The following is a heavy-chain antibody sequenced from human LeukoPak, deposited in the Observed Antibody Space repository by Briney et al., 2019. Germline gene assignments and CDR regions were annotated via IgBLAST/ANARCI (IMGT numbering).Heavy chain of an antibody. CDR3: ARCDGGNLRGVWFDP. CDR1: GGSISSYY. D-gene: IGHD4-23*01. CDR2: IYYSGST. V-gene: IGHV4-59*01. J-gene: IGHJ5*02. Sequence: SETLSLTCTVSGGSISSYYWSWIRQPPGKGLEWIGYIYYSGSTNYNPSLKSRVTISVDTSKNQFSLKLSSVTAADTAVYYCARCDGGNLRGVWFDPWGQGTLVTVSS.